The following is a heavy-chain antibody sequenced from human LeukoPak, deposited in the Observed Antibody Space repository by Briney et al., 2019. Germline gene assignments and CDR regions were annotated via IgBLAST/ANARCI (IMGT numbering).Heavy chain of an antibody. Sequence: GGSLRLSCAASGFTFATYAINWVRQAPGKGLEWVSGISGDGDKAYYADSVNGRFTISRDNSRNTVSLHMSSLRAEDTALYYCAKDLALAGTGGGFDAWGQGTRVAVSS. D-gene: IGHD6-19*01. CDR1: GFTFATYA. V-gene: IGHV3-23*01. CDR3: AKDLALAGTGGGFDA. CDR2: ISGDGDKA. J-gene: IGHJ3*01.